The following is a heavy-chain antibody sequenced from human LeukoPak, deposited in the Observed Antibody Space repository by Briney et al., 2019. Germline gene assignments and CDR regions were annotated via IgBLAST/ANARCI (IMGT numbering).Heavy chain of an antibody. CDR3: ASRSGGDYPYFDY. Sequence: PGGSLRLSCAASDFTVGRSYMSWVRQAPGKGLEWVSLIYSGGSTQYADSVKGRFTISRDNSKNTLYLQMNSLRVEDTALYYCASRSGGDYPYFDYWGQGTLVTVSS. CDR2: IYSGGST. V-gene: IGHV3-53*01. D-gene: IGHD4-17*01. CDR1: DFTVGRSY. J-gene: IGHJ4*02.